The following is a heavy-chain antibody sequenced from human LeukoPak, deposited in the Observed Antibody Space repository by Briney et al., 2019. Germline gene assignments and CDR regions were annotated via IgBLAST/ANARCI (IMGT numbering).Heavy chain of an antibody. CDR3: AKGPYYYDSSGYYSIDAFDI. V-gene: IGHV3-23*01. J-gene: IGHJ3*02. D-gene: IGHD3-22*01. Sequence: GGSLRLSCAASGFTFSSYAMSWVRQAPGKGLEWVSAISGSGGSTYYADSVKGRFTISRDNSKNTLYLQVNSLRAEDTAVYYCAKGPYYYDSSGYYSIDAFDIWGQGTMVTVSS. CDR1: GFTFSSYA. CDR2: ISGSGGST.